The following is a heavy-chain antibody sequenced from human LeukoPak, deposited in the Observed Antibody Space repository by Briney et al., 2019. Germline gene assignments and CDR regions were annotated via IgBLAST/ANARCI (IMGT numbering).Heavy chain of an antibody. CDR2: INHSGST. J-gene: IGHJ5*02. Sequence: SETLSLTCAVYGGSFSGYYWSWIRQPPGKGLEWIGEINHSGSTYYNPSLKSRVTISVDTSKNQFSLKLSSVTAADTAVYYCARPFFWFGEHGWFDPWGQGTLVTVSS. CDR1: GGSFSGYY. V-gene: IGHV4-34*01. CDR3: ARPFFWFGEHGWFDP. D-gene: IGHD3-10*01.